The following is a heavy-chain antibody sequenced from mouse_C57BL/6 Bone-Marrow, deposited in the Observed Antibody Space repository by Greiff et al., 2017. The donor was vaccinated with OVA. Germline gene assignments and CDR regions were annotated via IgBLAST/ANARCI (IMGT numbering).Heavy chain of an antibody. CDR1: GFTFSDYY. D-gene: IGHD2-4*01. Sequence: EVQLVESGGGLVQPGGSLKLSCAASGFTFSDYYMYWVRQTPEQRLEWVAYISNGGGSTYYPDTVKGRFTISRDNAKNTRYLQMSRLKSEDTAMYYCARDYDYSLFAYWGQGTLVTVSA. CDR2: ISNGGGST. CDR3: ARDYDYSLFAY. J-gene: IGHJ3*01. V-gene: IGHV5-12*01.